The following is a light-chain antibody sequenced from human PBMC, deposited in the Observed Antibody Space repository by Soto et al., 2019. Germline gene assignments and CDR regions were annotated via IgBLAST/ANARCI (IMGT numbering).Light chain of an antibody. CDR1: QSISSW. CDR2: DAS. V-gene: IGKV1-5*01. Sequence: PSTLSASVGDRVTITCRASQSISSWLAWYQQKPGKAPKLLIYDASSLESGVPSRFSGSGSGTEFTLTISSLQPDDFATYYCQQYNTYWTFGQGTKVDIK. CDR3: QQYNTYWT. J-gene: IGKJ1*01.